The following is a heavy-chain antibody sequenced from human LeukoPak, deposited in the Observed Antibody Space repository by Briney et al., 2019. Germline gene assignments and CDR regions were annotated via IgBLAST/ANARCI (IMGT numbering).Heavy chain of an antibody. D-gene: IGHD3-10*01. J-gene: IGHJ4*02. CDR2: ISYDGGIT. Sequence: GSLRLSCAASGFTFSSYAMHWVRQAPGKGLEWVAVISYDGGITNYADSVKGRFTISRDNSKSTLYLQLNSLRAEDAAVYYCARDSTYYYASGSSGPHYFDYWGQGTLVTVSS. V-gene: IGHV3-30*01. CDR3: ARDSTYYYASGSSGPHYFDY. CDR1: GFTFSSYA.